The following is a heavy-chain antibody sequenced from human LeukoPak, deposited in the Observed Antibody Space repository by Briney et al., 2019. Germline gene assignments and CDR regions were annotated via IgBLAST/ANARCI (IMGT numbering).Heavy chain of an antibody. Sequence: ASVKVSCKASGYTFTGSFMHWVCQAPGQGLEGMGWINSNTGGTKFAQKLHGRVTMTRDTSITTAYMELSRLRSDDTAVYYCSRADPVGYWGQGTQVTVSS. CDR2: INSNTGGT. J-gene: IGHJ4*02. CDR3: SRADPVGY. CDR1: GYTFTGSF. V-gene: IGHV1-2*02.